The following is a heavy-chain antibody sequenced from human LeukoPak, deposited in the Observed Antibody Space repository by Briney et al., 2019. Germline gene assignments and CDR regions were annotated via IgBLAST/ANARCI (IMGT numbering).Heavy chain of an antibody. J-gene: IGHJ1*01. CDR2: ISGSGGST. Sequence: GGSLRLSCAASGFTFSSYAMSWVRQAPGKGLEWVSAISGSGGSTYYADSAKGRFTISRDNSKNTLYLQMNSLRAEDTAVYYCAKEACSSTSCYRYFQHWGQGTLVTVSS. CDR3: AKEACSSTSCYRYFQH. V-gene: IGHV3-23*01. CDR1: GFTFSSYA. D-gene: IGHD2-2*01.